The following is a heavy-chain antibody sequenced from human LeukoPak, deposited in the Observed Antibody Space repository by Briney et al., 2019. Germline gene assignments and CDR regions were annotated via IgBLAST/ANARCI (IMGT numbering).Heavy chain of an antibody. V-gene: IGHV1-2*02. J-gene: IGHJ6*02. CDR3: ARDHCSANSCYEDYYNGLDV. CDR1: GYTFTAYY. D-gene: IGHD2-2*01. Sequence: ASVKVSGKASGYTFTAYYLQWVRLAPGQGPERIVWINPKSGGTEHAQSVQGRVTMTRDTSISTAYMELSRLRSADTAVYYCARDHCSANSCYEDYYNGLDVWGQGTTVTVSS. CDR2: INPKSGGT.